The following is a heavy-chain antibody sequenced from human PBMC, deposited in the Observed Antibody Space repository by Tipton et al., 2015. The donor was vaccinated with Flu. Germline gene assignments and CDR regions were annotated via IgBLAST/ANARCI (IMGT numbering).Heavy chain of an antibody. CDR1: GGSFSGYY. J-gene: IGHJ3*02. CDR2: INHSGST. V-gene: IGHV4-34*01. Sequence: LRLSCAVYGGSFSGYYWSWIRQPPGKGLEWIGEINHSGSTNYNPSLKSRVTMSVDTSKNQFSLKLSSVTAADTAVYYCARGGRAPLRSSWSNAFDIWGQGTMVTVSS. D-gene: IGHD6-13*01. CDR3: ARGGRAPLRSSWSNAFDI.